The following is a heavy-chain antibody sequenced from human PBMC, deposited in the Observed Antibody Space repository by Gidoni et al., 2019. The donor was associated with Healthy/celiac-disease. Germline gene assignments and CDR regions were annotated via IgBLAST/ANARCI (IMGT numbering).Heavy chain of an antibody. V-gene: IGHV2-26*01. J-gene: IGHJ4*02. CDR1: GFSLSNARMG. CDR2: IFANDER. D-gene: IGHD4-17*01. CDR3: AFSGDYGGY. Sequence: QVTLKESGPVLVKPTETLTLTCTASGFSLSNARMGVSWLRQHPGKALEWLAHIFANDERHYRNSLKGRLAISMNTSKSQGVLTMTNMEPVDTDTYYCAFSGDYGGYWGQGTLVAVSS.